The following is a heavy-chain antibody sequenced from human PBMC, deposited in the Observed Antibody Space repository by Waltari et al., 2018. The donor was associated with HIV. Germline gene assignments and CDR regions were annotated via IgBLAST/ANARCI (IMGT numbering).Heavy chain of an antibody. D-gene: IGHD2-2*01. J-gene: IGHJ4*02. CDR2: ISRDNRES. CDR3: VRDDPGYEPIDY. V-gene: IGHV3-21*02. Sequence: VRLMESGGGLIEPGGSLTISCPASGFTFTQDPMHWIRHIPGKGLEWLASISRDNRESYFIDSIKGRFTISRDNAATSVFLNMDRLRVDDTARYFCVRDDPGYEPIDYWGRGTLVTVSS. CDR1: GFTFTQDP.